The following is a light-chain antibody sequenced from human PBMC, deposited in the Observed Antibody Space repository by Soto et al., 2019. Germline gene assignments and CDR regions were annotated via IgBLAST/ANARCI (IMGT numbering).Light chain of an antibody. CDR3: SSYTASSTLVL. CDR1: SSDVGGYNY. Sequence: QSALTQPASVSGSPGQSITISCTGTSSDVGGYNYVSWYQQHPGKAPKLMIYEVSNRPSGVSIRFSGSKSGNMASLTISGLQAEDEADYYCSSYTASSTLVLFGGGTKLTVL. V-gene: IGLV2-14*01. CDR2: EVS. J-gene: IGLJ2*01.